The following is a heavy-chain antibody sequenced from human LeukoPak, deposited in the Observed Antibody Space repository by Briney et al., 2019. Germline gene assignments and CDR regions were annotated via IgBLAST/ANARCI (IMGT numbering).Heavy chain of an antibody. Sequence: GGSLRLSCAVSGFTFSSYAMHWVRQAPGKGLEWVAVISYDGSNKYYADSVKGRFTISRDNSKNTLYLQMNSLRAEDTAVYYCARDAYYDSSGYSYFDYWGQGTLVTVSS. CDR3: ARDAYYDSSGYSYFDY. J-gene: IGHJ4*02. CDR1: GFTFSSYA. CDR2: ISYDGSNK. D-gene: IGHD3-22*01. V-gene: IGHV3-30-3*01.